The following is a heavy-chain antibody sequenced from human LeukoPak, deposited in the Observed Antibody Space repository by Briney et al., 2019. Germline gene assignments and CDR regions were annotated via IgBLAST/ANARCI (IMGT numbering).Heavy chain of an antibody. J-gene: IGHJ6*03. CDR1: GGSISSGGYY. D-gene: IGHD3-3*01. CDR3: ASPDPRTISEYMDV. CDR2: IYHSGST. V-gene: IGHV4-30-2*01. Sequence: SQTLSLTCTVSGGSISSGGYYWSWIRQPPGKGLEWIGYIYHSGSTYYNPSLKSRVTISVDRSKNQFSLKLSSVTAADTAVYYCASPDPRTISEYMDVWGKGTTVTVSS.